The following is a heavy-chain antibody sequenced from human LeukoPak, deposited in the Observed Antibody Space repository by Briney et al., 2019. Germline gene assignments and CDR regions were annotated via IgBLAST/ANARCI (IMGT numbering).Heavy chain of an antibody. Sequence: GGSLRLSCAASGFTFSSYGMHWVRQAPGKGLEWVAVISYDGSNKYYADSVKGRFTISRDNSKNTLYLQMNSLRAEDTAVYYCAKPPGYDSPFHWGQGTLVTVSS. V-gene: IGHV3-30*18. CDR3: AKPPGYDSPFH. CDR1: GFTFSSYG. CDR2: ISYDGSNK. J-gene: IGHJ4*02. D-gene: IGHD3-22*01.